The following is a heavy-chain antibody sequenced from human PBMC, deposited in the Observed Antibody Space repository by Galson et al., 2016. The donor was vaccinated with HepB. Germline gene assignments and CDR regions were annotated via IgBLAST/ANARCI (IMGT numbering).Heavy chain of an antibody. Sequence: PALVKPTQTLTLTCTVSGFSMTTGRASVSWIRQPPGKALGWLAQIFSNDEKSYRTSLTSRLTISKDTSKRQVVLIMTNVDPTDTATYYCARTAHDYGNYALYYWGQGVLVTVSS. D-gene: IGHD4-11*01. V-gene: IGHV2-26*01. CDR2: IFSNDEK. J-gene: IGHJ4*02. CDR3: ARTAHDYGNYALYY. CDR1: GFSMTTGRAS.